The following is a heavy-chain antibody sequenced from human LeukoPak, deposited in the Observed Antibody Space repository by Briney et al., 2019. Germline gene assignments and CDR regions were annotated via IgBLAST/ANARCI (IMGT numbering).Heavy chain of an antibody. V-gene: IGHV3-21*01. Sequence: KTGGSLRLSCAASGFTFSSYSMNWVRQAPGKGLEWVSSISSRSSYIYYADSVKGRFTISRDNAKNSLYLQMNSLRAEDTAVYYCAKKRGSGSVHFDYWGQGTLVTVSS. D-gene: IGHD3-10*01. CDR3: AKKRGSGSVHFDY. CDR1: GFTFSSYS. J-gene: IGHJ4*02. CDR2: ISSRSSYI.